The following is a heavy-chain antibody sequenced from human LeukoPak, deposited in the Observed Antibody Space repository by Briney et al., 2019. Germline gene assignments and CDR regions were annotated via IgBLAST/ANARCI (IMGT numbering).Heavy chain of an antibody. D-gene: IGHD6-19*01. CDR2: ISGRSDST. CDR1: GFTFSTYA. V-gene: IGHV3-23*01. J-gene: IGHJ4*02. Sequence: PGGSLRLSCAASGFTFSTYAMSWVRQAPGKGLEWVSAISGRSDSTYYADSVQGRCTISRDNSKNTLYLQLNSLGAEDTAIYYCAKDIRASGWYYFDYWGQGTLVTVSS. CDR3: AKDIRASGWYYFDY.